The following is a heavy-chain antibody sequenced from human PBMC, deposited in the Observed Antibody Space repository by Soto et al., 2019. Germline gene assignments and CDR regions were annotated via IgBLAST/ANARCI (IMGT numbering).Heavy chain of an antibody. V-gene: IGHV3-9*01. Sequence: EVQLVESGGGLVQPGGSLRLSCAASGFTFDDYSMHWVRQAPGRGLEWVSGISWRSGSIDYADSVKGRFTISRDNAKNFRYLEMNSLRPEDTALYYCARGDLGAVAGYFEYWGQGTRVTVSS. CDR1: GFTFDDYS. J-gene: IGHJ4*02. CDR2: ISWRSGSI. D-gene: IGHD6-19*01. CDR3: ARGDLGAVAGYFEY.